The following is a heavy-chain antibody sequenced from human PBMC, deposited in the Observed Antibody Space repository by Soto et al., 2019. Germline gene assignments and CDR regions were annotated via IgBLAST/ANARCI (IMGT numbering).Heavy chain of an antibody. Sequence: QITLKESGPTLVKPTQTLTLTCTFSGFSLSTTGKSVAWIRQPPGKALEWLSVIYWDDDKRYSPSLNTRLTIAKDISKNQVVLKLTNMDPSDTGTYYCAHSRGDGDYFPYWGQGTLVSVSS. D-gene: IGHD3-16*01. CDR3: AHSRGDGDYFPY. J-gene: IGHJ4*02. CDR1: GFSLSTTGKS. V-gene: IGHV2-5*02. CDR2: IYWDDDK.